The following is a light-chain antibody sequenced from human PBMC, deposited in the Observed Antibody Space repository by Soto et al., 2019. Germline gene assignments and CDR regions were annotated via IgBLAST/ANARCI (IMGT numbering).Light chain of an antibody. CDR2: TGS. Sequence: DIQMTQSPSSVSASVGDRVSITCRASQGISNWLAWYQQKPGRAPKLLIYTGSSLQSGVPSRFSGTGSGTDLTLTISSLQHEDVATYYCQQANRFPLTFGGGTKVEIK. J-gene: IGKJ4*01. CDR3: QQANRFPLT. V-gene: IGKV1-12*01. CDR1: QGISNW.